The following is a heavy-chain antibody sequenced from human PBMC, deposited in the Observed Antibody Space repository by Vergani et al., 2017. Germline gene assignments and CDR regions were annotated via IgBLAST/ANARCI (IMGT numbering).Heavy chain of an antibody. D-gene: IGHD2-2*01. V-gene: IGHV3-30-3*01. J-gene: IGHJ6*03. CDR2: ISYDGSNK. CDR3: ARDGGCCSSTSCYYYYYMDV. Sequence: QVQLVESGGGVVQPGRSLRLSCAASGFTFSSYAMHWVRQAPGKGLEWVAVISYDGSNKYYADSVKGRFTISRDNSKNTLYLQMNSLRAEDTAVYYCARDGGCCSSTSCYYYYYMDVWGKGTTVTVSS. CDR1: GFTFSSYA.